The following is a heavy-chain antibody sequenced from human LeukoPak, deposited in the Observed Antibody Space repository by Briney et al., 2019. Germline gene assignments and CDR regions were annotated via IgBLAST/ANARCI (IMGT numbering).Heavy chain of an antibody. CDR3: ASQSVVGAIDL. CDR1: GCTISSNR. J-gene: IGHJ4*02. V-gene: IGHV3-74*01. CDR2: IKSDGSST. D-gene: IGHD1-26*01. Sequence: GGSLRLSCAACGCTISSNRMHWVRQAPGKGLVWVSRIKSDGSSTSYADSVQGRFTISRDNAKNTLYLQMNSLRAEDTAVYYCASQSVVGAIDLLGQGTLVTVSS.